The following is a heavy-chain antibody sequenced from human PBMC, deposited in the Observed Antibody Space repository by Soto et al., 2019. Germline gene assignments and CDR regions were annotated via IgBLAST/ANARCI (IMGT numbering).Heavy chain of an antibody. Sequence: QVQLQESGPGLVRPSQTLSLTCTVSGGSIRSGGYYWTWIRQHPGKGLEWIGYIYNTGRTYYNPSLKSRVTISVATSENQFSLSLTSVTAADTAVYYCARDGGSTPVVYFQHWGQGTQVSVSS. J-gene: IGHJ1*01. V-gene: IGHV4-31*03. CDR2: IYNTGRT. CDR1: GGSIRSGGYY. D-gene: IGHD2-21*01. CDR3: ARDGGSTPVVYFQH.